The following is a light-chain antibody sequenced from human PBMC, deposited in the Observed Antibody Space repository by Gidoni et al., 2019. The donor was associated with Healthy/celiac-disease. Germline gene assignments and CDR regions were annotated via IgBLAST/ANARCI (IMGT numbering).Light chain of an antibody. CDR1: QSISTY. J-gene: IGKJ4*01. CDR3: QQRRGT. CDR2: DAS. Sequence: EIVLTQSPATLSLSTGERATLSCRASQSISTYLAWYQQKRGQAPTLLIYDASNRATGTPARFSGSGSGTDFTLTISSLEPEDFAVYYCQQRRGTFGGGTKVEIK. V-gene: IGKV3-11*01.